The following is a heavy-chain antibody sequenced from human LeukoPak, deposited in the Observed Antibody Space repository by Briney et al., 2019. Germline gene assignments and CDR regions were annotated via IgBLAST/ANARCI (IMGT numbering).Heavy chain of an antibody. CDR2: ISAYNGNT. V-gene: IGHV1-18*01. CDR3: AREGYSSGWYNGGDY. D-gene: IGHD6-19*01. Sequence: ASVKVSCKASGYTFTSYGIIWVRQAPGQGLEWMGWISAYNGNTNYAQKLQGRVTMTTDTSTSTAYMELRSLRSDDTAVYYCAREGYSSGWYNGGDYWGQGTLVTVSS. J-gene: IGHJ4*02. CDR1: GYTFTSYG.